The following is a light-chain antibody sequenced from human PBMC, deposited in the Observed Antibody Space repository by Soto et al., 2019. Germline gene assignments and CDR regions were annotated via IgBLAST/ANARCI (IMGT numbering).Light chain of an antibody. V-gene: IGLV2-18*02. Sequence: QSALTQPPSVSGSPGQSVTISCTGTSSDVGHYNRVSWYQQPPGTAPKLMIYEVTNRPSGVPDRFSGSKSGNTASLIISGLQAEDEADYYCSSHTTSSTYVFGPGTKLTVL. J-gene: IGLJ1*01. CDR3: SSHTTSSTYV. CDR2: EVT. CDR1: SSDVGHYNR.